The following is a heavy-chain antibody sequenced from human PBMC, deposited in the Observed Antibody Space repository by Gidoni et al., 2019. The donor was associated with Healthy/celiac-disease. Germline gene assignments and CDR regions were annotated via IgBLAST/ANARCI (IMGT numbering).Heavy chain of an antibody. D-gene: IGHD4-17*01. V-gene: IGHV4-38-2*02. Sequence: QVQLQESGPGLVKPSETLSLTCTVSGYSISSGYYWGWIRQPPGKGLEWLGSIYHSGSTYYNPSLKSRVTISVDTSKNQFSLKLSSVTAADTAVYYCARADYGDYDTSFDYWGQGTLVTVSS. CDR1: GYSISSGYY. CDR2: IYHSGST. J-gene: IGHJ4*02. CDR3: ARADYGDYDTSFDY.